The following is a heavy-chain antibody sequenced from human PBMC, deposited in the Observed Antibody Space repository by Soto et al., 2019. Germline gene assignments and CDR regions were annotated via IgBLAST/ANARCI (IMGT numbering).Heavy chain of an antibody. CDR2: IWYDGSSE. J-gene: IGHJ6*03. CDR3: ARGTGNFFYYLDV. V-gene: IGHV3-33*01. Sequence: GGSLRLSCAASGFTFSSYGMHWVCQAPGKGLEWVAVIWYDGSSEYYADSVKARFTISRDNSRNTLYLQMTSLRAEDTAVYYCARGTGNFFYYLDVWGQGTTVTVSS. D-gene: IGHD1-1*01. CDR1: GFTFSSYG.